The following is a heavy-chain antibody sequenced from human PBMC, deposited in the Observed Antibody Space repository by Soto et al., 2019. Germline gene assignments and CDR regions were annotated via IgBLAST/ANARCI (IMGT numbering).Heavy chain of an antibody. Sequence: HTGGSLRLSCAASGFTFDDYAMHWVRQAPGKGLEWVSGISWNSGSIGYADSVKGRFTISRDNAKNSLYLQMNSLRAEDTALYYCAKDMGPYSSSRHGFDYWGQGTLVTVSS. CDR3: AKDMGPYSSSRHGFDY. CDR1: GFTFDDYA. D-gene: IGHD6-13*01. J-gene: IGHJ4*02. CDR2: ISWNSGSI. V-gene: IGHV3-9*01.